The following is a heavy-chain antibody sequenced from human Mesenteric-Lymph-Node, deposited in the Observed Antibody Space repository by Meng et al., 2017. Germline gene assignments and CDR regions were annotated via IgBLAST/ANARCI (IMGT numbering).Heavy chain of an antibody. V-gene: IGHV1-69*06. D-gene: IGHD5-12*01. CDR3: ARAPSGYDPNYYYYYGMDV. J-gene: IGHJ6*02. CDR2: IIPIFGTA. CDR1: GGTFSSYA. Sequence: SVKVSCKASGGTFSSYAISWVRQAPGQGLEWMGGIIPIFGTANYAQKFQGRVTITAEKSTSTAYMELSSLRSEDTAVYYCARAPSGYDPNYYYYYGMDVWGQGTTVTVSS.